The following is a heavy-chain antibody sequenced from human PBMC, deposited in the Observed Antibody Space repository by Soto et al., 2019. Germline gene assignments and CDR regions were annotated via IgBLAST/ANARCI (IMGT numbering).Heavy chain of an antibody. D-gene: IGHD4-17*01. CDR1: GFTFSSYG. CDR3: AKDGDRTFDY. V-gene: IGHV3-30*18. J-gene: IGHJ4*02. CDR2: ISYDGSSK. Sequence: QVQLVESGGGVVQPGRSLRLSCAASGFTFSSYGMHWVRQAPGKGLEWVAVISYDGSSKYYADSVKGRFTISRDNSKNTLYLQMNSLRAEDTAVYYCAKDGDRTFDYWGQGTLVTVSS.